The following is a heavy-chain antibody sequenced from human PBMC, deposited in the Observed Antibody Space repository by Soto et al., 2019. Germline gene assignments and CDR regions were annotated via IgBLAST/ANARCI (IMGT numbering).Heavy chain of an antibody. V-gene: IGHV3-15*07. J-gene: IGHJ3*02. CDR1: GFTFSNAW. D-gene: IGHD2-21*02. Sequence: EVQLVESGGGLVKPGGSLRLSCAVSGFTFSNAWMNWVRQAPGEGLGWVGRITSKSDGETTDYAAPVKGRFTISRDDSKNTLYLQMNSVQTEDAAVYYCTTDHDPVLVTAPTNAFEIWGQGTRVTVSS. CDR2: ITSKSDGETT. CDR3: TTDHDPVLVTAPTNAFEI.